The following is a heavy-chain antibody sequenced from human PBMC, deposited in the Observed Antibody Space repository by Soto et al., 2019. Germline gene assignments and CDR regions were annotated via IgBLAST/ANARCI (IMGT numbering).Heavy chain of an antibody. J-gene: IGHJ5*02. V-gene: IGHV4-39*01. CDR2: IFYSGSS. CDR1: GGSISRSSSY. D-gene: IGHD6-19*01. CDR3: ARGHGGSGWYYTWFDP. Sequence: QLQLQASGPGLVKPSETLPLTCTVSGGSISRSSSYWGWIRQPPGKGLEWIGNIFYSGSSYYNPSLKSRVIISVDTSKNQFSLKLSSVTAADTAVYYCARGHGGSGWYYTWFDPWGQETLVTVSS.